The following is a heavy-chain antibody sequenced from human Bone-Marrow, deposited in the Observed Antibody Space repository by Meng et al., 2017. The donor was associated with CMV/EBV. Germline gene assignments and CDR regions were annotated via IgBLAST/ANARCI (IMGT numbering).Heavy chain of an antibody. CDR3: ARLSMSGMDV. CDR2: IYYSGST. V-gene: IGHV4-39*07. Sequence: SETLSLTCTVSGGSISSSSYYWGWIRQPPGKGLEWIGSIYYSGSTYYNPCLKSRVTISVDTSKNQFSLKLSSVTAADTAVYYCARLSMSGMDVWGQGTTVTVSS. J-gene: IGHJ6*02. D-gene: IGHD2-21*01. CDR1: GGSISSSSYY.